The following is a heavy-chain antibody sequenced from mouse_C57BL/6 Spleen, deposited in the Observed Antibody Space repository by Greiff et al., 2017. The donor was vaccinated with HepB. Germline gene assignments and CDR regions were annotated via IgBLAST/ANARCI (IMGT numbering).Heavy chain of an antibody. CDR1: GYTFTSYW. Sequence: QVQLKQPGAELVKPGASVKLSCKASGYTFTSYWMQWVKQRPGQGLEWIGEIDPSDSYTNYNQKFKGKATLTVATASSTAYLQLSSLTSEDSAVYYCARSDHTNRGAMDYWGQGTSVTVSS. CDR3: ARSDHTNRGAMDY. CDR2: IDPSDSYT. D-gene: IGHD2-13*01. J-gene: IGHJ4*01. V-gene: IGHV1-50*01.